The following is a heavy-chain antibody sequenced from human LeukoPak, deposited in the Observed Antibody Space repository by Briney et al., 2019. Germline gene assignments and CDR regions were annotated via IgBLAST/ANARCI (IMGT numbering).Heavy chain of an antibody. D-gene: IGHD3-10*02. Sequence: GGSLRFSCAASAFTFCSYAMSWLRQAPGQGLEWVSSISGSGGSTYYADCVKGRFTISRDNSKNTVYLQMNSLRAEDTAVYYCAKGPRGPMVGFQHWGQGTLVTVSS. V-gene: IGHV3-23*01. CDR3: AKGPRGPMVGFQH. CDR2: ISGSGGST. CDR1: AFTFCSYA. J-gene: IGHJ1*01.